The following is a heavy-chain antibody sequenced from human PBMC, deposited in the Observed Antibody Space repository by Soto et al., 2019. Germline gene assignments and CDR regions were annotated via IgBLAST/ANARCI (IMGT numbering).Heavy chain of an antibody. CDR3: AKGSDYYYDY. D-gene: IGHD3-10*01. CDR1: GFTFSSYA. J-gene: IGHJ4*02. Sequence: GGSLRLSCAASGFTFSSYAMHWVRQAPGKGLEWVAVISYDGSNKYYADSVKGRFTISRDNSKNTLYLQMNSLRAEDTALYYCAKGSDYYYDYWGQGTLVTVSS. CDR2: ISYDGSNK. V-gene: IGHV3-30-3*01.